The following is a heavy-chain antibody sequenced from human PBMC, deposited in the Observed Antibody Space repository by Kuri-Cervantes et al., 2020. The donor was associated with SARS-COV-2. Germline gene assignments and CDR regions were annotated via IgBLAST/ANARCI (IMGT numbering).Heavy chain of an antibody. CDR3: ARVAAAGTIDY. V-gene: IGHV4-59*02. CDR1: GASVSSYY. CDR2: VYYSGNT. D-gene: IGHD6-13*01. J-gene: IGHJ4*02. Sequence: GSLRLSCTVSGASVSSYYWTWIRQPPGKGLEWITYVYYSGNTNYNPSLKSRVTISVDTSKNQFSLKLSSVTAADTAVYYCARVAAAGTIDYWGQGTLVTVSS.